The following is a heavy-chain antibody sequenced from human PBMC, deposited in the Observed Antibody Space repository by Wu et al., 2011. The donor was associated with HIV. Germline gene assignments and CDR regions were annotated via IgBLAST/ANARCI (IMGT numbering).Heavy chain of an antibody. J-gene: IGHJ4*02. CDR2: IIPIFGTA. V-gene: IGHV1-69*05. Sequence: QVQLVQSGAEVKKPGSSVKVSCKASGGTFNSYGISWVRQAPGQGLEWMGGIIPIFGTANYAQKFQGRVTITTDESTSTAYMELSSLRSEDTAVYYCARGGTGGRDILWFGELNYWGQGTLVTVSS. D-gene: IGHD3-10*01. CDR1: GGTFNSYG. CDR3: ARGGTGGRDILWFGELNY.